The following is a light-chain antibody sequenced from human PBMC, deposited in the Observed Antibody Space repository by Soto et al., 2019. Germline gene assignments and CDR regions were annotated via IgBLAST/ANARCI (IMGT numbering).Light chain of an antibody. Sequence: EIVLTQSPATLSLSPGERATLSCRASQSVENYLAWFQQKRGQAPRLLIYDTSNRAAGIPDRCSGSGSGTDFTLTISSLEPEDFAVYYCHQRYIWPPLTFGGGTKVEIK. CDR3: HQRYIWPPLT. J-gene: IGKJ4*01. CDR1: QSVENY. V-gene: IGKV3-11*01. CDR2: DTS.